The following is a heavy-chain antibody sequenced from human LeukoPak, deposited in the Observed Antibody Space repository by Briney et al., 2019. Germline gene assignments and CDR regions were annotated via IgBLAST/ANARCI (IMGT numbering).Heavy chain of an antibody. J-gene: IGHJ4*02. Sequence: GGSLRLSCAASGFTFNSYAMSWVRQAPGKGLEWVSAITSGGGDTYHHDSVNGRFTISRDNSKNTLYLQMNSLRAEDTAIYYCAKGSSSSRPYYFAYWAPGTLVTVSS. D-gene: IGHD6-6*01. V-gene: IGHV3-23*01. CDR3: AKGSSSSRPYYFAY. CDR1: GFTFNSYA. CDR2: ITSGGGDT.